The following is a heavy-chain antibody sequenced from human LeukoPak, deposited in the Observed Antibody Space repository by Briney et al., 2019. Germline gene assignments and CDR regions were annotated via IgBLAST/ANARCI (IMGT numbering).Heavy chain of an antibody. J-gene: IGHJ4*02. CDR1: GFTFSSYV. CDR3: ANTVGVTSFLAY. D-gene: IGHD3-3*01. V-gene: IGHV3-30*04. Sequence: GGSLRLSCAASGFTFSSYVMHWVRQAPGKGLEWVAIISYDGSNEYYADSVKGRFTISRDNSKNTLFLQMNSLRAEDTAVYYCANTVGVTSFLAYWGQGTLVTVSS. CDR2: ISYDGSNE.